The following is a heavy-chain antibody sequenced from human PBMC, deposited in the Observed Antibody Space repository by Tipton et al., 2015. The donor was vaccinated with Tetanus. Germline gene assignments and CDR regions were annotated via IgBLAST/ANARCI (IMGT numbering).Heavy chain of an antibody. CDR1: GGSSSSFY. V-gene: IGHV4-34*01. CDR3: AGGLVRWYEP. J-gene: IGHJ5*02. Sequence: TLSLTCAVSGGSSSSFYWSWIRQPPGGGLEWIGEINQRGTTYNPSLKRRATISVDSSATQLSLRLTSVTAADTAVYSCAGGLVRWYEPWGRGTLVSVSS. CDR2: INQRGT. D-gene: IGHD3-10*01.